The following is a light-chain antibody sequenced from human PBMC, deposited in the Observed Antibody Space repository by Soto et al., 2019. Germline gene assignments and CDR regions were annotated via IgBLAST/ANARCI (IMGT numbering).Light chain of an antibody. CDR2: EGS. V-gene: IGLV2-23*01. CDR3: CSFAVGSTLV. Sequence: QSALTQPASVSGSPGQSITISCTGTSSDVGTYNLVSWHQHHPGKAPKLIIYEGSKRPSGVSNRFSASKSGNTASLTISGLQAEDEADYYCCSFAVGSTLVFGGGTKLTVL. CDR1: SSDVGTYNL. J-gene: IGLJ2*01.